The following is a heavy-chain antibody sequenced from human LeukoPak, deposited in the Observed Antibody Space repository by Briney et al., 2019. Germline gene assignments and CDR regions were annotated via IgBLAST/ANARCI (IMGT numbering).Heavy chain of an antibody. CDR3: ARGWYTDS. V-gene: IGHV3-23*01. CDR1: GFTFSNYG. CDR2: ISGSGGGT. D-gene: IGHD6-19*01. Sequence: GGSLRLSCVASGFTFSNYGMSWVRQAPGKGLEWVSSISGSGGGTDYADSVKGRFTISRDNSKNTLYLQMNSLRAGDTAVYYCARGWYTDSWGQGTLVTVSS. J-gene: IGHJ4*02.